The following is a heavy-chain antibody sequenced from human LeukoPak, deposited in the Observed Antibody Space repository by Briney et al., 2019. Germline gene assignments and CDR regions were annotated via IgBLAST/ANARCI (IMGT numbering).Heavy chain of an antibody. CDR1: GFTVSSNY. V-gene: IGHV3-53*01. J-gene: IGHJ3*02. Sequence: GGSLRLSCAASGFTVSSNYMSWVRQAPGKGLEWVSVIYSGGSTYYADSVKGRFTISRDNSRNTLYLQMNSLTAEDTAVYYCARVGVVPAAIPDGFDIWGQGTMVTVSS. CDR3: ARVGVVPAAIPDGFDI. D-gene: IGHD2-2*01. CDR2: IYSGGST.